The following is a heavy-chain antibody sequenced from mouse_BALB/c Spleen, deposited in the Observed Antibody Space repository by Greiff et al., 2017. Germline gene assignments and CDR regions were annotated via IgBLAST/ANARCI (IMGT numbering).Heavy chain of an antibody. V-gene: IGHV1-80*01. CDR3: ARSDPFAY. CDR1: GYAFSSYW. Sequence: VKVVESGAELVRPGSSVKISCKASGYAFSSYWMNWVKQRPGQGLEWIGQIYPGDGDTNYNGKFKGKATLTADKSSSTAYMQLSSLTSEDSAVYFCARSDPFAYWGQGTLVTVSA. CDR2: IYPGDGDT. J-gene: IGHJ3*01.